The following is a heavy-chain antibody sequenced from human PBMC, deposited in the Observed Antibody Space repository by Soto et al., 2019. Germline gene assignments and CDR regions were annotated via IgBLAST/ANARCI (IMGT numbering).Heavy chain of an antibody. CDR1: GGSISSSSYY. CDR3: ARRTVNIRTFYSGLKTHCFDC. CDR2: IYYSGST. Sequence: QLQLQESGPGLVKPSETLTLTCAVSGGSISSSSYYWGWIRQPPGKGLEWIGSIYYSGSTYYTPSLQSRVAISVDTSKNQFSLKLISVTAADTAVYYCARRTVNIRTFYSGLKTHCFDCWGQGTLVTVSS. D-gene: IGHD6-19*01. J-gene: IGHJ4*02. V-gene: IGHV4-39*01.